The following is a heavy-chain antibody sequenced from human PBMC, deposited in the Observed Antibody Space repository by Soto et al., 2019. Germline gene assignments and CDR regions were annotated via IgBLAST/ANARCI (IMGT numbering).Heavy chain of an antibody. CDR2: ISYDGSNK. D-gene: IGHD3-10*01. Sequence: QVQLVESGGGVVQPGRSLSLSCAASGFTFSSYGLHWVRQAPGKGLGWVAVISYDGSNKYYADSVKGRFTISRDNSKNTLYLQMNSLRAEDTAVYYCAKEIWWNYYGSGSYPRDDAFDIWGQGTMVTVSS. CDR1: GFTFSSYG. J-gene: IGHJ3*02. V-gene: IGHV3-30*18. CDR3: AKEIWWNYYGSGSYPRDDAFDI.